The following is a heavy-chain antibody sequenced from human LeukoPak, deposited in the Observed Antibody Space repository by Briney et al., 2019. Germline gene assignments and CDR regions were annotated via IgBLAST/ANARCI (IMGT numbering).Heavy chain of an antibody. CDR3: ARVSSWTEEPDTGLDH. Sequence: SVTLSFTCAGYGVSFSGYYWSWLRQPPGKGLEWWGEINHSGSTNYNPSLKSRVTISVDTFKNQFSLQLNSVTPEDTAVYYCARVSSWTEEPDTGLDHWGQGTLVTVSS. CDR1: GVSFSGYY. J-gene: IGHJ4*02. CDR2: INHSGST. D-gene: IGHD6-13*01. V-gene: IGHV4-34*01.